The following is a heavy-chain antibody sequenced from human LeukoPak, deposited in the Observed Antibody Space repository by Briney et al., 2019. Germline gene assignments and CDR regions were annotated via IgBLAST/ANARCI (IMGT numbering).Heavy chain of an antibody. D-gene: IGHD2-2*01. CDR3: AKAGRSTSHGRSNYYYGMDV. CDR1: GFTVSSNY. Sequence: GGSLRLYCAASGFTVSSNYMSWVRQAPGKGLEWVSAISGSGGSTYYADSVKGRFTISRDNSKNTLYLQMNSLRAEDTAVYYCAKAGRSTSHGRSNYYYGMDVWGQGTTVTVSS. V-gene: IGHV3-23*01. J-gene: IGHJ6*02. CDR2: ISGSGGST.